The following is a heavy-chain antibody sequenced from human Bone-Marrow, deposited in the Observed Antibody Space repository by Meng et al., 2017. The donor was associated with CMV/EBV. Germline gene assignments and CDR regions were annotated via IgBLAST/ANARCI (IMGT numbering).Heavy chain of an antibody. D-gene: IGHD2-2*01. CDR2: ISAYNGNT. Sequence: ASVKVSCKPSGYTFTDYGISWVRQAPGQGLEWMGWISAYNGNTDYAQKVQGRVTMTTDTSTSTAYMELRSLRSDDTAVYYCARDCSSASCYFFPWGQGTMVTVSS. CDR3: ARDCSSASCYFFP. J-gene: IGHJ3*01. V-gene: IGHV1-18*01. CDR1: GYTFTDYG.